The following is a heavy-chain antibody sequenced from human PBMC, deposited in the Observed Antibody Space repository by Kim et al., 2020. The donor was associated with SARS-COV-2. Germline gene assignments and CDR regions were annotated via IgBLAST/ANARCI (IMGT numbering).Heavy chain of an antibody. J-gene: IGHJ6*02. D-gene: IGHD6-13*01. V-gene: IGHV3-15*01. CDR3: TTDQRRGGAAAGRYYYYGMDV. CDR2: IKSKTDGGTT. Sequence: GGSLRLSCAASGFTFSNAWMSWVRQAPGKGLEWVGRIKSKTDGGTTDYAAPVKGRFTISRDDSKNTLYLQMNSLKTEDTAVYYCTTDQRRGGAAAGRYYYYGMDVWGQGTTVTVSS. CDR1: GFTFSNAW.